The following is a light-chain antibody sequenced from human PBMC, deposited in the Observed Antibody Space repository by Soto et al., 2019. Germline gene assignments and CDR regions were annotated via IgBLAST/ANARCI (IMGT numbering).Light chain of an antibody. V-gene: IGLV2-14*01. J-gene: IGLJ2*01. CDR1: SSDVGAYNY. Sequence: QSVLTQPASVSGSPGQSITISCTGTSSDVGAYNYVSWYQHHPGKAPILMIYEVTNRPSGVSNRFSGSKSGNTASLTISGLQAEDEADYYCSSYISTSAVVFGGGSKVTGL. CDR3: SSYISTSAVV. CDR2: EVT.